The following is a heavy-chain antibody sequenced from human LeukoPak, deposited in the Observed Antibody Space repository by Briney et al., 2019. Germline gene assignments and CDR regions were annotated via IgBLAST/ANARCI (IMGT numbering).Heavy chain of an antibody. CDR1: GFTFSDYE. J-gene: IGHJ4*02. D-gene: IGHD6-13*01. CDR3: AKDIGSSTPRDY. CDR2: ISISGTTI. V-gene: IGHV3-48*03. Sequence: GGSLRLSCAASGFTFSDYEMNWVRQAPGKGLEWLSHISISGTTIHYADSVKGRFTISRDNAKNSVYLQMTSLRAEDTALYYCAKDIGSSTPRDYWGQGTLVTVSS.